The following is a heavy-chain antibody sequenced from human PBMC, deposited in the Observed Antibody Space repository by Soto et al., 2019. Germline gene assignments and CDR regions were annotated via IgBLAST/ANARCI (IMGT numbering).Heavy chain of an antibody. V-gene: IGHV5-51*01. Sequence: GESRKISCKGSGYSFTSYWTGWVRQMPGKGLEWMGIIYPGDSDTRYSPSFQGQVTISADKSISTAYLQWSSLKASDTAMYYCARPRASHYYYYGMDVWGQGTTVTVSS. J-gene: IGHJ6*02. CDR2: IYPGDSDT. CDR3: ARPRASHYYYYGMDV. CDR1: GYSFTSYW.